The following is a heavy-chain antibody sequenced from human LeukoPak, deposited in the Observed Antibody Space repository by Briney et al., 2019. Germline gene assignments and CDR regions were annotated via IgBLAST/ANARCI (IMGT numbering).Heavy chain of an antibody. CDR3: ARDNRDSNDY. D-gene: IGHD2/OR15-2a*01. J-gene: IGHJ4*02. CDR1: GFTFSTYA. CDR2: IVYDGSSK. V-gene: IGHV3-30*14. Sequence: GGSLRLSCAVSGFTFSTYAMQWVRQAPGKGLEWVAVIVYDGSSKYYADSVKGRFTISRDNSKNTLYLQMGSLRAEDMAVYYCARDNRDSNDYWGQGTLVTVSS.